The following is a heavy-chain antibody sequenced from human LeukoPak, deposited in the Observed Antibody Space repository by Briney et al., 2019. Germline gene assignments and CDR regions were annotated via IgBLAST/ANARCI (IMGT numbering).Heavy chain of an antibody. V-gene: IGHV1-2*02. D-gene: IGHD3-22*01. CDR1: GYTFTGYY. Sequence: ASVKVSCKASGYTFTGYYMHWVRQAPGQGLEWMGWINPNSGDTNYAQKFQGRVTMTRDTSISTAYMELSRLRSDDTAVYYCARVTYYYDSSGYLRYWGQGTLVTVSS. CDR2: INPNSGDT. J-gene: IGHJ4*02. CDR3: ARVTYYYDSSGYLRY.